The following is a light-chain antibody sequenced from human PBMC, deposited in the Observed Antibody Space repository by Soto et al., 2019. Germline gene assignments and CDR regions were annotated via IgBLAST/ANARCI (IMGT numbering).Light chain of an antibody. V-gene: IGKV3-15*01. CDR3: QQYNNWPRT. Sequence: EIVMTQSPATLSVSPGERATLSCRASQSVSISLAWYQQKPGQAPRLLIHGASTRATGIPARFSGSGSGTEFTLTISSLQSEDFAVYYCQQYNNWPRTFGQGTKLEIK. CDR2: GAS. J-gene: IGKJ2*01. CDR1: QSVSIS.